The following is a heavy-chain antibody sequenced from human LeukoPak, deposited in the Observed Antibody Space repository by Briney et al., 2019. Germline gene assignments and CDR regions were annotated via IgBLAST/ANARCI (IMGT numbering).Heavy chain of an antibody. J-gene: IGHJ2*01. CDR3: ARIWPDL. CDR2: INHSGYT. V-gene: IGHV4-34*01. CDR1: GESFSGYF. Sequence: PSETLSLTCAVYGESFSGYFWSWIRQPPGKGLEWIGEINHSGYTHYNPSLKSRVPISVDTSKKQFSLRLNSVTAADTAVYYCARIWPDLWGRGTLVTVSS. D-gene: IGHD3-10*01.